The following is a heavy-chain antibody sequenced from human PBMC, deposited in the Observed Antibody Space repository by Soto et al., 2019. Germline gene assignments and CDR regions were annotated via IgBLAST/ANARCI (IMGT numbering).Heavy chain of an antibody. J-gene: IGHJ4*02. CDR3: ARVKAYTSTMTCDY. D-gene: IGHD6-13*01. CDR1: GFTFGDYA. CDR2: ISGSGGST. Sequence: VQVLESGGGLVQPGGSLRLSCSASGFTFGDYAMSWVRQAPGKGLAWVSSISGSGGSTYYADSVKGRFTISRDNSKNTLYLLMNSLRAEDSAIYYCARVKAYTSTMTCDYWGQGTLVTVSS. V-gene: IGHV3-23*01.